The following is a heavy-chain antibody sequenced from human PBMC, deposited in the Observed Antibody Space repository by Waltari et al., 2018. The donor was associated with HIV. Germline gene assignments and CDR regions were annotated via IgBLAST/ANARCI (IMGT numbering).Heavy chain of an antibody. D-gene: IGHD3-10*01. CDR3: ARVASGSRYFDY. Sequence: EVQLVPSGAEVKKAGESLIISCKASGYTFTTYWIAWVRQMPGKGLEWMGTIDPTDSYTDYSPSFQGHVTISAGKSTSTAYLQWSSLKASDTAIYFCARVASGSRYFDYWGQGTLVTVSS. V-gene: IGHV5-10-1*01. J-gene: IGHJ4*02. CDR2: IDPTDSYT. CDR1: GYTFTTYW.